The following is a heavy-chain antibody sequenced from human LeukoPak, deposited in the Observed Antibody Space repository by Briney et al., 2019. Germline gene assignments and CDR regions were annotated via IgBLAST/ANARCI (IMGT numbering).Heavy chain of an antibody. J-gene: IGHJ4*02. CDR2: ISGSGGST. CDR1: GFTFSSYA. V-gene: IGHV3-23*01. Sequence: GGSLRLSCAASGFTFSSYAMGWVRQAPGKGLEWVSAISGSGGSTYYADSVKGRFTISRDNSKNTLYLQMNSLRAEDTAVYYCAREYSSSTGKASDYWGQGTLVTVSS. CDR3: AREYSSSTGKASDY. D-gene: IGHD6-6*01.